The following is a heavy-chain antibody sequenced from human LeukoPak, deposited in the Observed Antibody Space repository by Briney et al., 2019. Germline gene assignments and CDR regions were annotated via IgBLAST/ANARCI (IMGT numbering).Heavy chain of an antibody. V-gene: IGHV1-46*01. CDR2: INPSGGST. CDR3: ARSRIVGAPFDY. D-gene: IGHD1-26*01. J-gene: IGHJ4*02. CDR1: GYTFTSYY. Sequence: GASVKVSCKASGYTFTSYYMHWVRQAPGQGLEWMGMINPSGGSTSYAQKFQGRVTMTRDTSTSTVYMELSSLRSEDTAVYYCARSRIVGAPFDYWGQGTLVTVSS.